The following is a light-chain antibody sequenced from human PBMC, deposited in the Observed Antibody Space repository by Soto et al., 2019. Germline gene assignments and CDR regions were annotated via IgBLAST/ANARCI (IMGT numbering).Light chain of an antibody. CDR1: GSDVGDYNY. CDR3: SSYPGSSYV. CDR2: EVN. V-gene: IGLV2-8*01. J-gene: IGLJ1*01. Sequence: QSALTQPPSASGSPGQSVTISCTGTGSDVGDYNYVSWYQQHPGKAPKLIIYEVNKRPSGVPDRFSGSKSGNTASLTVSGLQAEDEGNYYCSSYPGSSYVFGTGTKLTVL.